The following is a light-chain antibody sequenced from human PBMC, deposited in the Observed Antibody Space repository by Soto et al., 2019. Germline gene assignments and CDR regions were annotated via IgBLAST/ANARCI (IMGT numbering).Light chain of an antibody. CDR2: AAS. CDR1: QGIGSW. CDR3: QQANSFPFT. J-gene: IGKJ3*01. Sequence: DIQMTQSPSSVSASVGDRVTITCRASQGIGSWLAWYQQKPGKAPKLLIYAASSFQSGVPSRFSGSESGTEFTLPISSLQPADLATYYCQQANSFPFTFGHGTKVHIK. V-gene: IGKV1-12*01.